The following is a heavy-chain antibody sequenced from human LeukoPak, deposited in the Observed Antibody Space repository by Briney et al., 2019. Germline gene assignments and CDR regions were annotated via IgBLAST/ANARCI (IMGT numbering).Heavy chain of an antibody. Sequence: GGSLRLSCAASGFTFSSYSMDWVRQAPGKGLEWVSSISSSSSYIYYADSVKGRFTISRDNAKNSLYLQMNSLRAEDTAVYYCAREGRVATLGGYYYYYMDVWGKGTTVTVSS. CDR2: ISSSSSYI. D-gene: IGHD5-12*01. J-gene: IGHJ6*03. CDR1: GFTFSSYS. CDR3: AREGRVATLGGYYYYYMDV. V-gene: IGHV3-21*01.